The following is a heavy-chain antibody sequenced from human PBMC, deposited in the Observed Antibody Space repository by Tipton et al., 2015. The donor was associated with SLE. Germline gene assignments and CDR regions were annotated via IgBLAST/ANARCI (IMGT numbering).Heavy chain of an antibody. D-gene: IGHD6-13*01. CDR1: GFTFSDYD. CDR2: IGLAGDT. CDR3: TRSDISSWTAFDI. V-gene: IGHV3-13*01. J-gene: IGHJ3*02. Sequence: QLVQSGGGLVQPGGSLRLSCVASGFTFSDYDMHWVRQGAGKGLEWVSAIGLAGDTYRLGSVKGRFTISRDNAKNSLSLQMNSLRAEDTAVYYCTRSDISSWTAFDIWGRGTMITVSS.